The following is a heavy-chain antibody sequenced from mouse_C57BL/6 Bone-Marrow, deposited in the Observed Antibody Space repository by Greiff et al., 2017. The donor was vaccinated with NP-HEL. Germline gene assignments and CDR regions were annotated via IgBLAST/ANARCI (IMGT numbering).Heavy chain of an antibody. CDR2: IDPETGGT. J-gene: IGHJ3*01. D-gene: IGHD1-1*01. Sequence: LVESGAELVRPGASVTLSCTASGYTFTDYEMHWVKPTPVHGLEWIGAIDPETGGTAYNQKFKGKAILTADKSSSTAYMELRSLTSEDSAVYYCTRSFYYGRSSAWFAYWGQGTLVTVSA. V-gene: IGHV1-15*01. CDR3: TRSFYYGRSSAWFAY. CDR1: GYTFTDYE.